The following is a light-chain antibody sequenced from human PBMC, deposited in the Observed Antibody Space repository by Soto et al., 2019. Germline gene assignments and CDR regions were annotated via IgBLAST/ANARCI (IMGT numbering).Light chain of an antibody. CDR1: QSVSSN. Sequence: VMTQAPATLSVSPGERSTLSCRASQSVSSNLAWYQQKPGQAPRLLIYGASTRATGIPARFSGSGSGTEFTLTISSLQSEDFAVYYCQPYNNWPPVTFGQGTKVDIK. J-gene: IGKJ1*01. CDR2: GAS. CDR3: QPYNNWPPVT. V-gene: IGKV3-15*01.